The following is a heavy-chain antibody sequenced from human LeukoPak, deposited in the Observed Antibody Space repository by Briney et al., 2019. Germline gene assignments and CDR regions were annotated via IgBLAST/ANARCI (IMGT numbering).Heavy chain of an antibody. V-gene: IGHV3-23*01. D-gene: IGHD6-19*01. J-gene: IGHJ4*02. CDR3: AKPKSLIAVADTFDY. CDR1: GFTFSSYA. Sequence: GGSLRLSCAASGFTFSSYAMSWVRQAPGKGLEWVSATSSSGGSTYYADSMKGRFTISRDNSKNTLYLQMNSLRAEDTAVYYCAKPKSLIAVADTFDYWGQGTLVTVSS. CDR2: TSSSGGST.